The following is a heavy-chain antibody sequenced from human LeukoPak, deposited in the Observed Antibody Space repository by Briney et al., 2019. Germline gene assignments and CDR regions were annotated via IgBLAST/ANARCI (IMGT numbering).Heavy chain of an antibody. Sequence: GGSLRLSCTASGFTFSDYYMGWIRQAPGKGLEWVSYISSRGSTIYYADSVKGRFTISRDNAKNSLYLQMNSLRDEDTAVYYCASGGGYYYDSSGYFAWGQGTLVTVSS. CDR2: ISSRGSTI. D-gene: IGHD3-22*01. CDR1: GFTFSDYY. J-gene: IGHJ5*02. V-gene: IGHV3-11*04. CDR3: ASGGGYYYDSSGYFA.